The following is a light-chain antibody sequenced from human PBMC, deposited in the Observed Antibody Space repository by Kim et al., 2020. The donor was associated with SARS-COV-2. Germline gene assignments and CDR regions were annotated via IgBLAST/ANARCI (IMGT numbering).Light chain of an antibody. V-gene: IGKV3-20*01. CDR1: QSVSSSY. Sequence: SLGERATLSCRTSQSVSSSYFAWYQQKPVQAPRLLIYATSTRATGIPDRFSGSGSGTDFTLTISRLEPEDFAVYYCQQYGSSPRTFGHGTKVDIK. CDR3: QQYGSSPRT. J-gene: IGKJ1*01. CDR2: ATS.